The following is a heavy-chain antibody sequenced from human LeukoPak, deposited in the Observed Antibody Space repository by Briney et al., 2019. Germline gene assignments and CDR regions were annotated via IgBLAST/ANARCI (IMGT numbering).Heavy chain of an antibody. D-gene: IGHD6-13*01. CDR2: IYHSGST. V-gene: IGHV4-38-2*02. Sequence: PSETLSLTCTVSGYSISSGYYWGWIRQPPGKGLGWIGSIYHSGSTYYNPSLKSRVTISVDTSKNQFSLKLSSVTAADTAVYYCAREAGLGYSSSNWFDPWGQGTLVTVSS. CDR1: GYSISSGYY. J-gene: IGHJ5*02. CDR3: AREAGLGYSSSNWFDP.